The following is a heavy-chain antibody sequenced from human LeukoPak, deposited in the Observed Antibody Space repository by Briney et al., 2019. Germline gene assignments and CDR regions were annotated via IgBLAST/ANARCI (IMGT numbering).Heavy chain of an antibody. V-gene: IGHV1-46*01. J-gene: IGHJ4*02. CDR1: GYTFTSYY. Sequence: GASVKVSCKASGYTFTSYYMHWVRQAPGQGLEWMGIINPSGGSTSYAQKFQGRVTMTRDTSTSTVYMELSSLRSEDTAVYYCATRPLTGTPNLYFDYWGQGTLVTVSS. CDR2: INPSGGST. CDR3: ATRPLTGTPNLYFDY. D-gene: IGHD1-20*01.